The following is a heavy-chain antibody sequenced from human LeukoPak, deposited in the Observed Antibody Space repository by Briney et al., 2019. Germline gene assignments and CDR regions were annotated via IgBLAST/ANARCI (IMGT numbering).Heavy chain of an antibody. J-gene: IGHJ3*02. CDR2: IHYRGHT. Sequence: SETLSLTCTVSIGSVSSQPDYWVWIRQTPGQGLEWIASIHYRGHTFYNPSLKSRITISVDTSKNQMSLWLNSVTAADTAVYYCAKQRAYRGEWAFDIWGQGTRVIVS. CDR3: AKQRAYRGEWAFDI. V-gene: IGHV4-39*01. CDR1: IGSVSSQPDY. D-gene: IGHD3-10*01.